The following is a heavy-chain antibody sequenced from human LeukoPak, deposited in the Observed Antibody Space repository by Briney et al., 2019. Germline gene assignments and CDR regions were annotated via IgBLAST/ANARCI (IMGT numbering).Heavy chain of an antibody. CDR2: ISGTNNST. V-gene: IGHV3-23*01. CDR3: AKAHGDYGDYEDVVDY. J-gene: IGHJ4*02. Sequence: GESLRLSCAASGFTFSSYAMSWVRQAPGKGLEWVSTISGTNNSTYYADSVKGRFTISRDNSKNTLYLQMNSLRAEDTAVYYCAKAHGDYGDYEDVVDYWGQGTLVTVSS. D-gene: IGHD4-17*01. CDR1: GFTFSSYA.